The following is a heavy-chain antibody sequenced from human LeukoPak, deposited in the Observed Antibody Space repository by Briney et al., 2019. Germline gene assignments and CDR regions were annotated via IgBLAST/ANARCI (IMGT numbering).Heavy chain of an antibody. D-gene: IGHD6-19*01. CDR2: IYYSGST. CDR1: GGSISSYY. CDR3: ARERGIAVSNRRESYLEY. Sequence: SETLPLTCTVSGGSISSYYWSWIRQPPGKGLEWIGYIYYSGSTNYNPSLKSRVTISVDTSKNQFSLKLSSVTAADTAVYYCARERGIAVSNRRESYLEYWGQGTLVTVSS. V-gene: IGHV4-59*01. J-gene: IGHJ4*02.